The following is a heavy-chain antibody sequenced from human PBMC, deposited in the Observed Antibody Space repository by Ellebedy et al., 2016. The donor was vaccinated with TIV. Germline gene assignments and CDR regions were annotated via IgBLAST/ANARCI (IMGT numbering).Heavy chain of an antibody. D-gene: IGHD3-10*01. J-gene: IGHJ5*02. CDR3: ARPSYGSGRTGAEAWFDP. CDR2: IYPGDSDT. CDR1: GYSFTSYW. Sequence: GESLKISCKGSGYSFTSYWIGWVRQMPGKGLEWMGIIYPGDSDTRYSPSFQGQVTISADKSISTAYLQWSSLKASDTAMYYCARPSYGSGRTGAEAWFDPWGQGTLVTVSS. V-gene: IGHV5-51*01.